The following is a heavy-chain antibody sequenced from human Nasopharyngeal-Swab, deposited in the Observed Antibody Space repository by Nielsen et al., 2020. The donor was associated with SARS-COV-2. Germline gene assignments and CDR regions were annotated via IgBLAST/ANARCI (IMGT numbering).Heavy chain of an antibody. CDR1: GYTFTGYY. J-gene: IGHJ5*02. CDR3: ARAGYSSGWYLFDP. V-gene: IGHV1-2*06. CDR2: INPNSGGT. D-gene: IGHD6-19*01. Sequence: ASVKVSCKASGYTFTGYYMHWVRQAPGQGLEWMGRINPNSGGTNYAQKFQGRVTMTRDTSISTAYMELSRLRSEDTAVYYCARAGYSSGWYLFDPWGQGTLVTVSS.